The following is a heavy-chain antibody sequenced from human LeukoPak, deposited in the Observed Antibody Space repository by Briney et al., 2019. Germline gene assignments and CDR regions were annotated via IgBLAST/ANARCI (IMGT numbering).Heavy chain of an antibody. CDR2: ISTSGSGT. CDR1: GFTFNDYA. D-gene: IGHD5/OR15-5a*01. CDR3: AKPREQQLLRTAFDA. Sequence: GGSLRLSCVASGFTFNDYAMNWVRQAPGKGLEWVSLISTSGSGTYYADSVKGRFTISRDNSKNTLYLQLNNLRAEDTAVYYCAKPREQQLLRTAFDAWGQGTMVSVSS. J-gene: IGHJ3*01. V-gene: IGHV3-23*01.